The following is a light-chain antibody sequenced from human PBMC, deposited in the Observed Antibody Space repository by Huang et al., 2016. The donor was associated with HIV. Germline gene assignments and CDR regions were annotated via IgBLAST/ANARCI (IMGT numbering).Light chain of an antibody. V-gene: IGKV3-11*01. CDR1: QSVSSD. CDR2: DSS. CDR3: QQRTNWPTWT. J-gene: IGKJ1*01. Sequence: EIVLTQSPATLSLSPGERATLSCRASQSVSSDLAWYQQKPGHAPRLLIYDSSNRATGIPARFSGSGSGTDFTLTISSLEPEDFAVYYCQQRTNWPTWTFGQGTKVEIK.